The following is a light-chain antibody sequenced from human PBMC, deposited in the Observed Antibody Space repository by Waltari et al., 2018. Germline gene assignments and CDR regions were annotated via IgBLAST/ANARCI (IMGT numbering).Light chain of an antibody. J-gene: IGKJ1*01. V-gene: IGKV4-1*01. Sequence: DIVMTQSPDSLAVSLGERATINRKSSQSVLYSSNNKNYLAWYQQKPGQPPKLLIYWAPTRESGVPDRFSGSGSGTDFTLTISSLQAEDVAVYYCQQYYSTPKAFGQGTKVEIK. CDR2: WAP. CDR1: QSVLYSSNNKNY. CDR3: QQYYSTPKA.